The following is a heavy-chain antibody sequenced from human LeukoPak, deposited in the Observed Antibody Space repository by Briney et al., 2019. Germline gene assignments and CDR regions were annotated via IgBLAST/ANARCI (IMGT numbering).Heavy chain of an antibody. CDR1: VGSISSGNW. V-gene: IGHV4-4*02. CDR3: ATAPILRGEGGEHYKYGMDV. Sequence: SETLSLTCAVSVGSISSGNWWTWVRQSPGKGLEWIGEIYHNGTLNYNPSLKSRVTISADSFKNHFSLKLTSVTAADTAVYYCATAPILRGEGGEHYKYGMDVWGQGTTVTVSS. D-gene: IGHD2-2*02. J-gene: IGHJ6*02. CDR2: IYHNGTL.